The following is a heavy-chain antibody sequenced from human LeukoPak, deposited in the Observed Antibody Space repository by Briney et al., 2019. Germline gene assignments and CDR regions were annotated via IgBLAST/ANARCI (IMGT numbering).Heavy chain of an antibody. J-gene: IGHJ6*04. CDR1: GFTFSSYE. Sequence: GGSLRLSCAASGFTFSSYEMNWVRQAPGEGLEWVSYISSSGSTIYYADSVKGRFTISRDNAKNSLYLQMNSLRAEDTAVYYCAQLGPDPYDNYGMDVWGKGTTVTVSS. CDR3: AQLGPDPYDNYGMDV. D-gene: IGHD7-27*01. CDR2: ISSSGSTI. V-gene: IGHV3-48*03.